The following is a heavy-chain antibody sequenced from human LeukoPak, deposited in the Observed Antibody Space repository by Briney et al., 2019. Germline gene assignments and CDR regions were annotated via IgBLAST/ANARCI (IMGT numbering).Heavy chain of an antibody. Sequence: ASVKVSCKASGYTFTSYGISWVRQAPGQGLEWMGWISAYNGNTNYAQKLQGRVTMTTDTSTSTAYMELRSLRSDDTAVYYCARDRPDYDFWSGPSLGAFDIWGQGTMVTVSS. CDR2: ISAYNGNT. J-gene: IGHJ3*02. CDR3: ARDRPDYDFWSGPSLGAFDI. V-gene: IGHV1-18*01. D-gene: IGHD3-3*01. CDR1: GYTFTSYG.